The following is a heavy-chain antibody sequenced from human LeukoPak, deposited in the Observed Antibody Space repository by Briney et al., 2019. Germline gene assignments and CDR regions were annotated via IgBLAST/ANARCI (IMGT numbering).Heavy chain of an antibody. J-gene: IGHJ6*03. CDR2: IYTSWST. CDR3: ARDMWDIVVVPAAHYYYYYYMDV. V-gene: IGHV4-4*07. D-gene: IGHD2-2*01. Sequence: SETLSLTCTVSGGSISSYYWSWIRQPAGKGLEWIGRIYTSWSTNYNPSLKSRVTMSVDTSKNQFSLKLSSVTAADTAVYYCARDMWDIVVVPAAHYYYYYYMDVWGKGTTVTVSS. CDR1: GGSISSYY.